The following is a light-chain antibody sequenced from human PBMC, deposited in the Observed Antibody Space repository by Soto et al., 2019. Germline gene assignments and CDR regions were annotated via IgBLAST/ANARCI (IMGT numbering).Light chain of an antibody. Sequence: EIMLTQSPGTLSSSPGERATLSCRASQSVISNYLAWYQQKTGQAPRLLIFGAANRATGIPDRFSGSGSGTDFTLTISRLEPEDFAVYYCQQYGSSPTTFGGGTKVEIK. J-gene: IGKJ4*01. V-gene: IGKV3-20*01. CDR1: QSVISNY. CDR2: GAA. CDR3: QQYGSSPTT.